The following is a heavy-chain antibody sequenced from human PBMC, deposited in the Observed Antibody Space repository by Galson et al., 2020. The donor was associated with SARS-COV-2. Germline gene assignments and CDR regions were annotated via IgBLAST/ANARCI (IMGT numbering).Heavy chain of an antibody. J-gene: IGHJ4*02. CDR3: ARDPGFDFWSGYYEY. V-gene: IGHV4-59*01. Sequence: SETLSLTCTVSGGSISRYYWSWIRQAPGKGLEWIGHIYYSGDTKYNPSLKSRATISVDTSKNQFSLKLTSVTAADTAVYYCARDPGFDFWSGYYEYWGQGTLVTVSS. CDR1: GGSISRYY. CDR2: IYYSGDT. D-gene: IGHD3-3*01.